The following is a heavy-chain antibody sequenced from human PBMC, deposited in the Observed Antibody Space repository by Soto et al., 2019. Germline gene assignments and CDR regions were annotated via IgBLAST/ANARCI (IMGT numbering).Heavy chain of an antibody. Sequence: GASVKVSCKASGYTFTSYGISWVRQAPGQGLEWMGWISAYNGNTNYAQKLQGRVTMTTDTSTSTAYMELRSLRSDDTAVYYCARDLDTYLIAGAGAYVRPFDYWGQGTLVTVSS. CDR3: ARDLDTYLIAGAGAYVRPFDY. CDR1: GYTFTSYG. V-gene: IGHV1-18*01. J-gene: IGHJ4*02. CDR2: ISAYNGNT. D-gene: IGHD6-13*01.